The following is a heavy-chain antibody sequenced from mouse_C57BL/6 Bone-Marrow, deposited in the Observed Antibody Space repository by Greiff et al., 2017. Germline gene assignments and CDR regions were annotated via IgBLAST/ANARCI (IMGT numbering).Heavy chain of an antibody. CDR3: ASIYYDCDCAY. J-gene: IGHJ3*01. D-gene: IGHD2-4*01. V-gene: IGHV5-17*01. Sequence: EVMLVESGGGLVKPGGSLKLSCAASGFTFSDYGMHWVRQAPEKGLEWVAYISSGSSTIYYADTVKGRFTISRDNAKNTLFLQMTSLRSEDTAMYYCASIYYDCDCAYWGQGTLVTVSA. CDR2: ISSGSSTI. CDR1: GFTFSDYG.